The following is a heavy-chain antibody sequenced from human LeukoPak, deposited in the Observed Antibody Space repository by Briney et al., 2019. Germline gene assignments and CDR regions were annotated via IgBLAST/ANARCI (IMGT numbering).Heavy chain of an antibody. D-gene: IGHD6-6*01. Sequence: GGSLRLSCAASGFPFSDYYMNWVRQAPGKGLEWVSSISSSSSYIYYADSVKGRFTISRDNAKNSLYLQMNSLRAEDTAVYYCARGLVAARIFDYWGQGTLVTVSS. J-gene: IGHJ4*02. CDR2: ISSSSSYI. CDR3: ARGLVAARIFDY. CDR1: GFPFSDYY. V-gene: IGHV3-21*01.